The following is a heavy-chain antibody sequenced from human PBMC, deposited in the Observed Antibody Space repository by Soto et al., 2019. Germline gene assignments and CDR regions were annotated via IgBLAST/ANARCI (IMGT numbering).Heavy chain of an antibody. CDR1: GFTFGDYA. CDR2: IRSKASGGTT. D-gene: IGHD5-18*01. CDR3: TRDPARDTDLVGYYYYGMDV. J-gene: IGHJ6*02. V-gene: IGHV3-49*03. Sequence: PGGSLRLSCIASGFTFGDYAMSWFRQAPGKGLEWVGFIRSKASGGTTDYAASVKGRFTISRDDSNSVAYLQMNSLKSEDTAVYYCTRDPARDTDLVGYYYYGMDVWGQGTTVTVSS.